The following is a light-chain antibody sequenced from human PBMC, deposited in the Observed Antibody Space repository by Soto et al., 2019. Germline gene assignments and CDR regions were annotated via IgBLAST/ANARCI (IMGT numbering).Light chain of an antibody. J-gene: IGLJ1*01. V-gene: IGLV2-14*01. CDR1: ITDIGAYNY. CDR3: SSYTSSITPDV. CDR2: GVS. Sequence: QSVLTQPASVSGSPGQSITISCTGTITDIGAYNYVSWYQQHPGKAPKLLIYGVSSWPSGVSNRFSGSKSGNAAYLTISGLQADDEAEYYCSSYTSSITPDVFGTGTKVTVL.